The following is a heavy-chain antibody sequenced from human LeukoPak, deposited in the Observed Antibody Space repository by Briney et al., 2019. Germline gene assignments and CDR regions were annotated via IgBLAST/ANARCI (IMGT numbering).Heavy chain of an antibody. Sequence: PGGSLRLSCAASGFTFSSYGVHWVRQAPGKGLEWVAFIRYDGSNKYYADSVKGRFTISRDNSKNTLYLQMNSLRAEDTAVYYCAKEGYCSSTSCWGAFDIWGQGTMVTVSS. CDR2: IRYDGSNK. D-gene: IGHD2-2*01. J-gene: IGHJ3*02. CDR3: AKEGYCSSTSCWGAFDI. CDR1: GFTFSSYG. V-gene: IGHV3-30*02.